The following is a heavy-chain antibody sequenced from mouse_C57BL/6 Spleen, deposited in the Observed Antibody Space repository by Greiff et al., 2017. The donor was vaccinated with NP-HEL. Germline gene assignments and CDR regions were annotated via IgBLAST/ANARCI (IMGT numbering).Heavy chain of an antibody. CDR3: ARDYGSSYDAMDY. J-gene: IGHJ4*01. CDR1: GYTFTSYT. V-gene: IGHV1-4*01. CDR2: INPSSGYT. Sequence: QVQLKESGAELARPGASVKMSCKASGYTFTSYTMHWVKQRPGQGLEWIGYINPSSGYTKYNQKFKDKATLTADKSSSTAYMQLSSLTSEDSAVYYCARDYGSSYDAMDYWGQGTSVTVSS. D-gene: IGHD1-1*01.